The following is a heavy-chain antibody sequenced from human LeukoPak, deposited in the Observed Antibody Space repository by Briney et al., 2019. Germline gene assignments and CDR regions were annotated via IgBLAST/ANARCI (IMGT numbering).Heavy chain of an antibody. D-gene: IGHD6-19*01. J-gene: IGHJ4*02. CDR1: GFTFSDYW. CDR3: ARAGWYRFDY. Sequence: GGSLRLSCVASGFTFSDYWMHWVRQAPGKGLVWVARMSSDGTTTNYVDSVKGRFTISRDNAKNTLFLQMNSLGAEDTAVYYCARAGWYRFDYWGQGTVVTVSS. CDR2: MSSDGTTT. V-gene: IGHV3-74*01.